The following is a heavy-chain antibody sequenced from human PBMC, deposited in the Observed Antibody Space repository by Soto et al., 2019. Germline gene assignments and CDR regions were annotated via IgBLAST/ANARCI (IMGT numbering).Heavy chain of an antibody. CDR1: GGPFTSADFY. J-gene: IGHJ4*02. D-gene: IGHD4-4*01. Sequence: SETLSLTCTVSGGPFTSADFYWSWLRQPPGKGLEWIGYIYYSGSTYYNPSLKSRVTISADTSKNQFSLNLSSVTAADTAVYYCARAGRGGNYFFDYWGQGTLVTVSS. CDR2: IYYSGST. CDR3: ARAGRGGNYFFDY. V-gene: IGHV4-30-4*01.